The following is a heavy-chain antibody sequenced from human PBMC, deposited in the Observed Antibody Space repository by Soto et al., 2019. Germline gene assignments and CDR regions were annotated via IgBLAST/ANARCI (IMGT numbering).Heavy chain of an antibody. V-gene: IGHV6-1*01. Sequence: PSQTLSLTCAISGDSVSSDSVSWNWIRQSPSRGLEWLGRTYYRSKWYNDYAVSVKSRIIFNSDTSKNQFSLQLNSVTAEDTAVYYCARKVSSPGFDYWSQGTLVTVSS. CDR2: TYYRSKWYN. CDR1: GDSVSSDSVS. J-gene: IGHJ4*02. D-gene: IGHD2-8*01. CDR3: ARKVSSPGFDY.